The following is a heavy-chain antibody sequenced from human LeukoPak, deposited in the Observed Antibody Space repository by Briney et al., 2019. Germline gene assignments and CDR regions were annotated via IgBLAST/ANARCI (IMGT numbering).Heavy chain of an antibody. D-gene: IGHD2-15*01. J-gene: IGHJ4*02. CDR3: ARDPYRYCSGGSCVFRRGIDY. Sequence: SETLSLTCAVYGGSFSGYYRSWIRQPPGKGLEWIGEINHSGSTNYNPSLKSRVTISVDTSKNQFSLKLSSVTAADTAVYYCARDPYRYCSGGSCVFRRGIDYWGQGTLVTVSS. CDR1: GGSFSGYY. CDR2: INHSGST. V-gene: IGHV4-34*01.